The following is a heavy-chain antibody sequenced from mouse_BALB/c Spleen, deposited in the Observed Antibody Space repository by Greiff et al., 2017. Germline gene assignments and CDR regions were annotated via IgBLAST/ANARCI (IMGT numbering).Heavy chain of an antibody. CDR3: AYYGNYGYYAMDY. V-gene: IGHV3-6*02. Sequence: EVKVEESGPGLVKPSQSLSLTCSVTGYSITSGYYWNWIRQFPGNKLEWMGYISYDGSNNYNPSLKNRISITRDTSKNQFFLKLNSVTTEDTATYYCAYYGNYGYYAMDYWGQGTSVTVSS. CDR1: GYSITSGYY. J-gene: IGHJ4*01. D-gene: IGHD2-1*01. CDR2: ISYDGSN.